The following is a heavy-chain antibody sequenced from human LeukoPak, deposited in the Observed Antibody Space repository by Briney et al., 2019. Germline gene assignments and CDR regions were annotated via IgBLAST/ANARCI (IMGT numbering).Heavy chain of an antibody. CDR1: GFTFSSYS. Sequence: GSLRLSCAASGFTFSSYSMNWIRQPPGKGLEWIGEINHSGSTNYNPSLKSRVTISVDTSKNRFSLKLSSVTAADTAVYYCAREGEAVAGYYFDYWGQGTLVTVSS. V-gene: IGHV4-34*01. CDR2: INHSGST. CDR3: AREGEAVAGYYFDY. J-gene: IGHJ4*02. D-gene: IGHD6-19*01.